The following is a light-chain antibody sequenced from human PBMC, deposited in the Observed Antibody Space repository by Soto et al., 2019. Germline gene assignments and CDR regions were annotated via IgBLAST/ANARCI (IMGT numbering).Light chain of an antibody. J-gene: IGKJ5*01. CDR1: QRVTNNY. Sequence: ILLTKSPGTLSLYPRERATLSCSASQRVTNNYLAWYQQKPGQAPRLLIYGASSRATGIPDSFSGSGSGTDFTLTISRLEPEDFAVYYCQQYGSSGATFGQGTRLEI. CDR3: QQYGSSGAT. V-gene: IGKV3-20*01. CDR2: GAS.